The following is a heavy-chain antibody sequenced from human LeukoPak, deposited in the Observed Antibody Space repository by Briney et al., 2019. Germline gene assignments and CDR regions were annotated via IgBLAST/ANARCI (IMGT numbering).Heavy chain of an antibody. CDR3: ARERRDGYNVYYYYNYMDV. Sequence: SETLSLTCAVSGGSISSSNWWSWVRQPPGKGLEWIGSIYYSGSTYYNPSLKSRVTISVDTSKNQFSLKLSSVTAADTAVYYCARERRDGYNVYYYYNYMDVWGKGTTVTVSS. D-gene: IGHD5-24*01. CDR1: GGSISSSNW. CDR2: IYYSGST. V-gene: IGHV4-4*02. J-gene: IGHJ6*03.